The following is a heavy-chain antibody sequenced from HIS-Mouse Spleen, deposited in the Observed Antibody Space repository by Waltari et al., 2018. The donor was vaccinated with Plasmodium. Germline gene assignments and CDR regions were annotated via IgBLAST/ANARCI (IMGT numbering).Heavy chain of an antibody. J-gene: IGHJ3*02. CDR3: AKLCYYGSGSYYHDAFDI. D-gene: IGHD3-10*01. CDR1: GFTFSSYG. CDR2: IWYDGSNK. V-gene: IGHV3-33*06. Sequence: QVQLVESGGGVVQPGRSLRLSCAASGFTFSSYGMRWVRQAPGKGLEWVAVIWYDGSNKYYADSVKGRFTISRDNSKNTLYLQMNSLRAEDTAVYYCAKLCYYGSGSYYHDAFDIWGQGTMVTVSS.